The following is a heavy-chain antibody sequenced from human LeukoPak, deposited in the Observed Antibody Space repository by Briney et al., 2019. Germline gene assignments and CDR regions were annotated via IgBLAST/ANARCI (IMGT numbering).Heavy chain of an antibody. CDR3: AKLPSSGWLDY. CDR2: FYSGGNT. V-gene: IGHV3-23*05. CDR1: GFTFSSYA. J-gene: IGHJ4*02. D-gene: IGHD6-19*01. Sequence: GGSLRLSCAASGFTFSSYAMSWVRQAPGKGLEWVSAFYSGGNTYYTGSVKGRFIISRDSSKNTLYLQMNNLRPEDTAMYYCAKLPSSGWLDYWGQGTLVTVSS.